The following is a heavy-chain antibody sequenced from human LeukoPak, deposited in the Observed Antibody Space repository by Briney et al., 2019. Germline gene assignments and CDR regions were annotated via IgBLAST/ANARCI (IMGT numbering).Heavy chain of an antibody. V-gene: IGHV3-21*01. J-gene: IGHJ4*02. CDR1: GFTFDNYA. Sequence: PGGSLRLSCAASGFTFDNYAMHWVRQAPGKGLEWVSSISSSSSYIYYADSVKGRFTISRDNAKNSLYLQMNSLRAEDTAVYYCARDWCDYWGQGTLVTVSS. D-gene: IGHD4/OR15-4a*01. CDR3: ARDWCDY. CDR2: ISSSSSYI.